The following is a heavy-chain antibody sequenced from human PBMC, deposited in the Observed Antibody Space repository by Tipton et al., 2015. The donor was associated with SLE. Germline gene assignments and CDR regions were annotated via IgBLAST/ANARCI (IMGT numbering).Heavy chain of an antibody. D-gene: IGHD3-3*01. V-gene: IGHV4-59*12. CDR3: ARVEAEYYDFWSGYYPDAFDI. CDR1: GGSISSYY. J-gene: IGHJ3*02. CDR2: IYYSGST. Sequence: LRLSCTVSGGSISSYYWSWIRQPPGKGLEWIGYIYYSGSTNYNPSLKSRVTISVDTSKNQFSLKLSSVTAADTAVYYCARVEAEYYDFWSGYYPDAFDIWGQGTMVTVSS.